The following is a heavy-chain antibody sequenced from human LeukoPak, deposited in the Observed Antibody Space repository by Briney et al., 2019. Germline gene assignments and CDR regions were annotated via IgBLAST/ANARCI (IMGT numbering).Heavy chain of an antibody. J-gene: IGHJ3*02. CDR1: GGSFSGYY. Sequence: PSETLSLTCAVYGGSFSGYYWSWSRQPPGKGLQGIGEINHSGSTNYNPSLKSRVTISVDTSKNQFSLKLSSVTAADTAVYYCARGPTYYYDSSGYSAFDIWGQGTMVTVSS. V-gene: IGHV4-34*01. CDR3: ARGPTYYYDSSGYSAFDI. CDR2: INHSGST. D-gene: IGHD3-22*01.